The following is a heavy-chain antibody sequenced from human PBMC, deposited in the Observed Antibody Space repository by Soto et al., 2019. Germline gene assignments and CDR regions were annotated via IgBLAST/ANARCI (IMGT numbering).Heavy chain of an antibody. CDR2: ISYDGSNK. D-gene: IGHD4-4*01. J-gene: IGHJ2*01. Sequence: QVQLVESGGGVVQPGRSLRLSCAASGFTFSSYAMHWVRQAPGKGLEWVAVISYDGSNKYYADSVNGRFTISRDNSKHTLYLQMTSRRAQATAVYYRASPLSRNDYNCGYFDLWGRGTLVTVSS. V-gene: IGHV3-30-3*01. CDR1: GFTFSSYA. CDR3: ASPLSRNDYNCGYFDL.